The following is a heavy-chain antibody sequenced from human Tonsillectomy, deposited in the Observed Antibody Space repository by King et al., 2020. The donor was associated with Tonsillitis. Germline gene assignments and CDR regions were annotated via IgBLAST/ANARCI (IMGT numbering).Heavy chain of an antibody. CDR2: IYYSGST. D-gene: IGHD2-2*01. J-gene: IGHJ6*03. Sequence: QLQESGPGLVKPSETLSLTCTVSGGSISSYYWSWIRQPPGKGLEWIGYIYYSGSTDYNPSLKSRVTISVDTSKNQFSLKLSSVTAADTAMDYWARGGYQLPPYYYYYMDVWGKGTTVTVSS. CDR3: ARGGYQLPPYYYYYMDV. V-gene: IGHV4-59*01. CDR1: GGSISSYY.